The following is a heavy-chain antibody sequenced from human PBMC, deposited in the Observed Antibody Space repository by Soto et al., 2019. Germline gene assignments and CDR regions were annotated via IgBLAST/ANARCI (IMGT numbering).Heavy chain of an antibody. J-gene: IGHJ4*02. CDR3: ARVTIAAAGTGFDY. Sequence: KPSETLSLTCAVYGGSFSGYYWSWIRQPPGKGLEWIGEINHSGSTNYNPSLKSRVTISVDTSKNQFSLKLSSVTAADTAVYYCARVTIAAAGTGFDYWGQGTLVTVSS. CDR2: INHSGST. CDR1: GGSFSGYY. D-gene: IGHD6-13*01. V-gene: IGHV4-34*01.